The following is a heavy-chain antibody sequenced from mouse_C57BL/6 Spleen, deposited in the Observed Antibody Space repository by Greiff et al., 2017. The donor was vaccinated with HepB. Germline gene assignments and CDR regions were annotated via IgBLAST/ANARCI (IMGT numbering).Heavy chain of an antibody. CDR1: GYAFSSYW. CDR3: ARSGLGRGYAMDY. J-gene: IGHJ4*01. D-gene: IGHD4-1*01. CDR2: IYPGDGDT. Sequence: LVESGAELVKPGASVKISCKASGYAFSSYWMNWVKQRPGKGLEWIGQIYPGDGDTNYNGKFKGKATLTADKSSSTAYMQLSSLASEDSAVYFCARSGLGRGYAMDYWGQGTSVTVSS. V-gene: IGHV1-80*01.